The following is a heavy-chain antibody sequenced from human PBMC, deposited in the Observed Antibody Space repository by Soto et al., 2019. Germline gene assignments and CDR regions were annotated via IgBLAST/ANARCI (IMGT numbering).Heavy chain of an antibody. D-gene: IGHD1-26*01. V-gene: IGHV3-33*01. Sequence: GGSLRLSCAASGFTFSSYGMHWVRQAPGKGLEWVAVIWYDGSNKYYADSVKGRFTISRDNSKNTLYLQMNSLRAEDTAVYYCAREGQGGQPDLYYYYGMDVWGQGTTVTVSS. J-gene: IGHJ6*02. CDR3: AREGQGGQPDLYYYYGMDV. CDR1: GFTFSSYG. CDR2: IWYDGSNK.